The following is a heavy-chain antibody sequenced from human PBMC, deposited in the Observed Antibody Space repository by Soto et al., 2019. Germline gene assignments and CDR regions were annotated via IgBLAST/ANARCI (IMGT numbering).Heavy chain of an antibody. Sequence: EVQLVESGGGLVQPGGSLRLSCAASGFIFSDYWMHWVRQVPGKGLVWVSRIKSDGSSTNYADSVKGRFTISRDNAKNTLYLQMNSLRAEDTAVYYCSRGRWETLWGDSWGQGTLVTVSS. V-gene: IGHV3-74*01. J-gene: IGHJ4*02. D-gene: IGHD1-26*01. CDR1: GFIFSDYW. CDR3: SRGRWETLWGDS. CDR2: IKSDGSST.